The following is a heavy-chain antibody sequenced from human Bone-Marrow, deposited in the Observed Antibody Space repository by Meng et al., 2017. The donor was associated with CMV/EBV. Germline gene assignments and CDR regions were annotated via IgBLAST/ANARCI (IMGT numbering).Heavy chain of an antibody. Sequence: LQAQEPGPGLVKPSETLSLTCTVSGGSISSSSYYWGWIRQPPGKGLEWIGSIYYSGSTYYNPSLKSRVTISVDTSKNQFSLKLSSVTAADTAVYYCARVIGSLVDELPWYFDYWGQGTLVTVSS. CDR3: ARVIGSLVDELPWYFDY. J-gene: IGHJ4*02. D-gene: IGHD3-10*01. CDR2: IYYSGST. CDR1: GGSISSSSYY. V-gene: IGHV4-39*07.